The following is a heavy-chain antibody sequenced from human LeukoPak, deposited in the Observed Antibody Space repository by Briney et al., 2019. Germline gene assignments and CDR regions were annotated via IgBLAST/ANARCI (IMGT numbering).Heavy chain of an antibody. CDR2: ISSTSSYI. Sequence: GGSLRLSCAASGFTFSSYTMNWVRQAPGKGLEWVSSISSTSSYIYYADSVKGRFTVSRDNGKNSLFLQMNSLRAEDTAVYYCARDDGSYSRSPGFDSWGQGTLVTVSS. CDR3: ARDDGSYSRSPGFDS. V-gene: IGHV3-21*01. J-gene: IGHJ4*02. CDR1: GFTFSSYT. D-gene: IGHD1-26*01.